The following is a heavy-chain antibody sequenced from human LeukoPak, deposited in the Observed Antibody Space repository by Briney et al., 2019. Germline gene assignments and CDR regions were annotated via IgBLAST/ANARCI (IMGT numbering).Heavy chain of an antibody. Sequence: ASVKVSCKASGYTFTSYDINWVRRATGQGLEWMGWMNPNSGNTGYAQKFQGRVTMTRNTSISTAYMELSSLRSEDTAVYYCARGITVVNWFDPWGQGTLVTVSS. D-gene: IGHD2-21*01. V-gene: IGHV1-8*01. CDR1: GYTFTSYD. CDR2: MNPNSGNT. CDR3: ARGITVVNWFDP. J-gene: IGHJ5*02.